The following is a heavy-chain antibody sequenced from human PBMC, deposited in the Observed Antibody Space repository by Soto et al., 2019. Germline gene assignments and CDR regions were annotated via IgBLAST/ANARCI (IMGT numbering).Heavy chain of an antibody. CDR1: GHTFTTYD. Sequence: QVQLVQSGGEVKKPGASVKVSCKASGHTFTTYDFNWVRQATGQGLEYMGWMNPKSGNTGYAQKFQGRVTMTRDTSISTAYMELSSLTCEDTAVYYCARGDDYDRTGYSSWGQGTLVTVSS. D-gene: IGHD3-22*01. J-gene: IGHJ4*02. CDR2: MNPKSGNT. V-gene: IGHV1-8*01. CDR3: ARGDDYDRTGYSS.